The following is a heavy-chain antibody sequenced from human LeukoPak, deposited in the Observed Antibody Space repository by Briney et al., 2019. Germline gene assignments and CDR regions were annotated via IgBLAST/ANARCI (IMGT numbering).Heavy chain of an antibody. CDR1: GYTFTIYG. D-gene: IGHD3-22*01. V-gene: IGHV1-18*01. CDR2: ISGNDGHT. CDR3: ARMTDFTTYYYDSSGYSLFDY. Sequence: ASVTVSFKASGYTFTIYGISWVRQAPGQGLEWMGWISGNDGHTNYAQKLQGRVTMTTDTFTSTAYMELRSLRSDDTAVYYCARMTDFTTYYYDSSGYSLFDYWGQGTLVTVSS. J-gene: IGHJ4*02.